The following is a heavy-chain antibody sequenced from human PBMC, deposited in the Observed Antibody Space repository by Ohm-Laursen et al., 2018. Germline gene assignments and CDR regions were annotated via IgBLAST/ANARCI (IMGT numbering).Heavy chain of an antibody. D-gene: IGHD1-7*01. V-gene: IGHV4-59*01. J-gene: IGHJ5*02. CDR1: GGSISSYY. Sequence: SETLSLTCTVSGGSISSYYWSWIRQPPGKGLEWIGYIYYSGSTNYNPSLKSRVTISVDTSKNQFSLKLSSVTAADTAVYYCARAQWGYNWNYAFDPWGQGTLVTVSS. CDR3: ARAQWGYNWNYAFDP. CDR2: IYYSGST.